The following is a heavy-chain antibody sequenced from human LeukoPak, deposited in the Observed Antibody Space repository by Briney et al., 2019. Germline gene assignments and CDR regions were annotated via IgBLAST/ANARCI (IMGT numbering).Heavy chain of an antibody. D-gene: IGHD2-15*01. J-gene: IGHJ4*02. CDR1: GYTFTGYY. CDR2: INPNSGGT. V-gene: IGHV1-2*02. Sequence: ASVKVSCKASGYTFTGYYMHWVRQAPGQGLEWMGWINPNSGGTNYAQKFQGRVAMTRDTSISTAYMELSRLRSDDTAVYYCARGVVVVAATNFDYWGQGTLVTVSS. CDR3: ARGVVVVAATNFDY.